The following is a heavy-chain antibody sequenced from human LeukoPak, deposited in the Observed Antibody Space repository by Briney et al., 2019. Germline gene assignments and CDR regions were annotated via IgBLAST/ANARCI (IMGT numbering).Heavy chain of an antibody. J-gene: IGHJ4*02. Sequence: SGGSLRLSCAASGFTFDDYGMSWVRQAPGKGLEWVSGINWNGGSTGYADSVKGRFTISRDNAKNSLYLQMNSLKTEDTAVYYCTTDAQLLLWFGELLIDYWGQGTLVTVSS. D-gene: IGHD3-10*01. CDR1: GFTFDDYG. CDR2: INWNGGST. V-gene: IGHV3-20*04. CDR3: TTDAQLLLWFGELLIDY.